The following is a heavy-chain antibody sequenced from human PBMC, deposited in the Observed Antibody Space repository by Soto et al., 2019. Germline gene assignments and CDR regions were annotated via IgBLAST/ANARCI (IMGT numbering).Heavy chain of an antibody. CDR1: GFTFSTDA. D-gene: IGHD6-6*01. Sequence: EVLLLESGGGLVQPGGSLRLSCAASGFTFSTDAMSWVRQAPGKGLEWVSSISGSGGTTDYADSVKGRFTISRDNSKNTLYLQMNSLRAEDTAVYYCAKDKYYYHSWGQGTLVTVSS. J-gene: IGHJ4*02. CDR3: AKDKYYYHS. CDR2: ISGSGGTT. V-gene: IGHV3-23*01.